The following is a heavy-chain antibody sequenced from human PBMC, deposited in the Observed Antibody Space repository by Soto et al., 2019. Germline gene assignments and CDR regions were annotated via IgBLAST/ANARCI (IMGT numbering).Heavy chain of an antibody. J-gene: IGHJ5*02. CDR2: INAANGDT. CDR1: GYTFTSYG. CDR3: VRRHVSATGINWFDP. D-gene: IGHD6-13*01. Sequence: ASVKVSCKASGYTFTSYGIHWVRQAPGQRLEWMGWINAANGDTKYSPKFQGRVTITRDTSASTAYMELSSLRSEDTAVYYCVRRHVSATGINWFDPWGQGTLVTVSS. V-gene: IGHV1-3*01.